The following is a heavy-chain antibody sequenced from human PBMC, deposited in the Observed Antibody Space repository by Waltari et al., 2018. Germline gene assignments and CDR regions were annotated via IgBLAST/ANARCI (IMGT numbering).Heavy chain of an antibody. V-gene: IGHV4-39*01. CDR1: GGSISISTYY. D-gene: IGHD1-1*01. CDR3: ARGGRLSDDEGWFGP. CDR2: IHYSGTT. Sequence: QLQLQESGPGRVEPSETLSLTCIVSGGSISISTYYWGCIRPSPGEGLEFIGSIHYSGTTYYNPSLKSRVIISVDTSKNQFSLKLNSVTAADTAVYYCARGGRLSDDEGWFGPWGQGTLVTVSS. J-gene: IGHJ5*02.